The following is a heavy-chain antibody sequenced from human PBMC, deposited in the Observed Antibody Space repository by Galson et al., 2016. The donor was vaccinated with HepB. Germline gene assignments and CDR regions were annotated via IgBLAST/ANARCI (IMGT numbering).Heavy chain of an antibody. J-gene: IGHJ4*02. V-gene: IGHV3-23*01. D-gene: IGHD1-1*01. CDR1: GFVFSNFG. Sequence: SLRLSCAASGFVFSNFGLSWVRQAPGKGLEWVASISTRRTTYYSDSVQGRFPISRDNSNNTLYLRMNGLRAADTAAYYCAKERPVRRIFDHWAREPCSPSP. CDR3: AKERPVRRIFDH. CDR2: ISTRRTT.